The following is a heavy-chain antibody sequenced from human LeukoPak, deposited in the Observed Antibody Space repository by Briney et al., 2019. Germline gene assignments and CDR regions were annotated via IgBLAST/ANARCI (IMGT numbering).Heavy chain of an antibody. CDR2: IYYSGST. Sequence: SETLSLTCTVSGGSISSSSYYWGWIRQPPGKGLEGIGSIYYSGSTYYNPSLKSRVTISVDTSTNQFSLKLSSVTAADTAVYYCARHYDFWSGYPNFDYWGQGTLVTVSS. D-gene: IGHD3-3*01. J-gene: IGHJ4*02. V-gene: IGHV4-39*01. CDR3: ARHYDFWSGYPNFDY. CDR1: GGSISSSSYY.